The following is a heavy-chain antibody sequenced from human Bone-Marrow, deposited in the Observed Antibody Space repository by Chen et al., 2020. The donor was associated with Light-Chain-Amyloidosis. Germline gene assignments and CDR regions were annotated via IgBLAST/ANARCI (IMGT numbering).Heavy chain of an antibody. CDR3: ARRRDGYNFDY. CDR2: IYPDDSDA. Sequence: EVQLEQSGPEVKKPGESLEISCKGSGYTFPNYWIGWVRQMPGKGLEWMGVIYPDDSDARYSPSFEGQVTISADKSITTADLQWRSLKASDTAMYYCARRRDGYNFDYWGQGTLVTVSS. J-gene: IGHJ4*02. V-gene: IGHV5-51*01. D-gene: IGHD5-12*01. CDR1: GYTFPNYW.